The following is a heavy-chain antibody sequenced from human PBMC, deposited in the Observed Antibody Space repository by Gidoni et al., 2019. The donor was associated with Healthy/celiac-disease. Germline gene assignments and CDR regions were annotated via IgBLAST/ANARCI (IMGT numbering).Heavy chain of an antibody. V-gene: IGHV3-23*01. CDR1: GFTFSSYA. CDR2: ISGSGGST. CDR3: ATSSGGNFNFDY. J-gene: IGHJ4*02. Sequence: EVQLLESGGGLVQPGGSLRLSCAASGFTFSSYAMSWVRQAPGKGLEWVSAISGSGGSTYYADSVKGRFTISRDNSKNTQYLQMNSRRAEDTAVYYCATSSGGNFNFDYWGQGTLVTVSS. D-gene: IGHD2-15*01.